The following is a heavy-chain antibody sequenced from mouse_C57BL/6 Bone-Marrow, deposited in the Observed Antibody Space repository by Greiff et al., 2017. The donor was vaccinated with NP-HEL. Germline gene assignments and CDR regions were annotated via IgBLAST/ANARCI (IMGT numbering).Heavy chain of an antibody. D-gene: IGHD1-1*01. V-gene: IGHV1-43*01. J-gene: IGHJ1*03. CDR2: INPSTGGT. CDR1: GYSFTGYY. CDR3: ARETTVVATSWYFDV. Sequence: EVQLQQSGPELVKPGASVKISRKASGYSFTGYYMHWVKQSSEKSLEWIGEINPSTGGTSYNQKFKGKATLTVDKSSSTAYMQLKSLTSEDSAVYYCARETTVVATSWYFDVWGTGTTVTVSS.